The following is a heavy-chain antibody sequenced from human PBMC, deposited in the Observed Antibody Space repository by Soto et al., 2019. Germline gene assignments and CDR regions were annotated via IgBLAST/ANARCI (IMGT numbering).Heavy chain of an antibody. CDR1: GGSVSSGSYY. CDR3: ARGGGSPVRVFDY. V-gene: IGHV4-61*01. CDR2: IYYSGST. D-gene: IGHD3-16*01. J-gene: IGHJ4*02. Sequence: PSETLSLTCTVSGGSVSSGSYYWSWIRQPPGKGLEWIGYIYYSGSTNYNPSLKSRVTISVDTSKNQFSLKLSSVTAADTAVYYCARGGGSPVRVFDYWGQGTLVTVSS.